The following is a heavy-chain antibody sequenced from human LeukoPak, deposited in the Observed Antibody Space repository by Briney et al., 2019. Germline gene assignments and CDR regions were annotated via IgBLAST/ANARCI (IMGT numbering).Heavy chain of an antibody. CDR2: IYYSGST. D-gene: IGHD2-2*01. V-gene: IGHV4-34*01. J-gene: IGHJ5*02. Sequence: ASETLSLTCAVYGGSFSGYYWSWIRQPPGKGLEWIGSIYYSGSTYYNPSLKSRVTISVDTSKNQFSLKLSSVTAADTAVYYCARQEVVVVPAASDWFDPWGQGTLVTVSS. CDR1: GGSFSGYY. CDR3: ARQEVVVVPAASDWFDP.